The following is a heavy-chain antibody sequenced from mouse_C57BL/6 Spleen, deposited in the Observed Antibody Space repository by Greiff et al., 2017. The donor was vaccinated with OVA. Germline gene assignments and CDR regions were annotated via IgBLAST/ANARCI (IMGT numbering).Heavy chain of an antibody. Sequence: QVQLKESGPELVKPGASVKISCKASGYAFSSSWMNWVKQRPGKGLEWIGRIYPGDGDTNYNGKFKGKATLTADKSSSTAYMQLSSLTSEDSAVYFCARGSSGYDAMDDWGQGTSVTVSS. D-gene: IGHD3-2*02. CDR3: ARGSSGYDAMDD. J-gene: IGHJ4*01. V-gene: IGHV1-82*01. CDR1: GYAFSSSW. CDR2: IYPGDGDT.